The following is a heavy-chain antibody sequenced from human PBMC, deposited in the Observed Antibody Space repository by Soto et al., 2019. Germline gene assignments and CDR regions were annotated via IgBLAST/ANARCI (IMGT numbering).Heavy chain of an antibody. CDR3: SRVVGATIGPLNWFDP. J-gene: IGHJ5*02. CDR2: IYYSGST. D-gene: IGHD1-26*01. Sequence: SETLSLTCTVSGGSISSYYWSWIRQPPGKGLEWIGYIYYSGSTNYNTSLKSRVTISVDTSKNQFSLKLSSVTAADTAVYYCSRVVGATIGPLNWFDPWGQGTLVTVSS. CDR1: GGSISSYY. V-gene: IGHV4-59*01.